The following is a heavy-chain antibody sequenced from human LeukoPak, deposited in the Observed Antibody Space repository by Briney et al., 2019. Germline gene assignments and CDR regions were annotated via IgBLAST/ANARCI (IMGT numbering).Heavy chain of an antibody. J-gene: IGHJ5*02. D-gene: IGHD4-17*01. V-gene: IGHV3-7*01. CDR3: ARAPGEGWFDP. CDR2: IKQDGSGK. CDR1: GFTFSSYW. Sequence: PGGSLRLSCAASGFTFSSYWMSWVRQAPGKGLEWVGSIKQDGSGKYYVDSAKGRFTFSRDNAKNSLYLQMNSLTAEDTALYYCARAPGEGWFDPWGQGTLVTVSS.